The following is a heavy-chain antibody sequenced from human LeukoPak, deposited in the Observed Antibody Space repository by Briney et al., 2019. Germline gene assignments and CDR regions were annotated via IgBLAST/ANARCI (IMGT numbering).Heavy chain of an antibody. Sequence: ASVKVSCKASGYTFTGYYMHWVRQAPGQGLEWMGWINPNSGDTNYAQKLQGRVTMTPDTSTSTAYMELRSLRSDDTAVYYCARDRYYYDSSGPPYYMDVWGKGTTVTVSS. CDR3: ARDRYYYDSSGPPYYMDV. CDR2: INPNSGDT. CDR1: GYTFTGYY. D-gene: IGHD3-22*01. J-gene: IGHJ6*03. V-gene: IGHV1-2*02.